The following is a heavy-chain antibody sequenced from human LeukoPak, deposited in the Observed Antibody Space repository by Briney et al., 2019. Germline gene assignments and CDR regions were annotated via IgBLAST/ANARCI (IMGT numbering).Heavy chain of an antibody. CDR3: AREGDYYDSSGSSDLDY. CDR1: GYTFTGYY. J-gene: IGHJ4*02. CDR2: INPNSGGT. V-gene: IGHV1-2*02. Sequence: GASVKVSCTASGYTFTGYYMHWVRQALGQGLEWMGWINPNSGGTNYAQKFQGRVTMARDTSISTAYMELSRLRSDDTAVYYCAREGDYYDSSGSSDLDYWGQGTLVTVSS. D-gene: IGHD3-22*01.